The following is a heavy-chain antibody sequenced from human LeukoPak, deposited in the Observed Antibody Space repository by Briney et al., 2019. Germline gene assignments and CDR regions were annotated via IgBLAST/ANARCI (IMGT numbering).Heavy chain of an antibody. CDR2: FDPEDGET. V-gene: IGHV1-24*01. J-gene: IGHJ5*02. Sequence: GASVKVSCKVSGYTLTELSMHWVRQAPGKGLEWMGGFDPEDGETIYAQKFQGRVTMTEDTSTGTAYMELSSLRSEDTAVYYCATARRYYYGSWFDPWGQGTLVTVSS. D-gene: IGHD3-10*01. CDR3: ATARRYYYGSWFDP. CDR1: GYTLTELS.